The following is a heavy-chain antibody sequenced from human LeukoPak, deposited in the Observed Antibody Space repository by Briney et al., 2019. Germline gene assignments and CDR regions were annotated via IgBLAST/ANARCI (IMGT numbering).Heavy chain of an antibody. Sequence: PGGSLRLSCAASGFTFSSYAMSWVRQAPGKGLEWVSAISGSGGSTYYADSVKGRFTISRDNSKNTLYLQMNSLRAEDTAVYYCAKGEDYYDSSGYDRVYWGQGTLVTVSS. CDR2: ISGSGGST. CDR3: AKGEDYYDSSGYDRVY. J-gene: IGHJ4*02. CDR1: GFTFSSYA. V-gene: IGHV3-23*01. D-gene: IGHD3-22*01.